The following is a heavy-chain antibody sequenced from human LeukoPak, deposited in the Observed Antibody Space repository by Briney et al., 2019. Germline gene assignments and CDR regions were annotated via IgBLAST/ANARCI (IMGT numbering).Heavy chain of an antibody. J-gene: IGHJ4*02. Sequence: GGSLRLSCAVSGFTFSDYYMSWIRQAPGKGVEWVSYISCGGSTISHADSVKGRFTISRDNADDSLYLQINSLRAEDTAIDYYARRASAGRCFAYWSQGTVVTVSS. D-gene: IGHD6-13*01. CDR2: ISCGGSTI. CDR3: ARRASAGRCFAY. CDR1: GFTFSDYY. V-gene: IGHV3-11*01.